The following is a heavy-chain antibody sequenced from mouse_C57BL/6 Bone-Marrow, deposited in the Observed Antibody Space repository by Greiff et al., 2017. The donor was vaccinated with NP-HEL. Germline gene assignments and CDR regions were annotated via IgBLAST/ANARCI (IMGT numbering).Heavy chain of an antibody. CDR3: ARRRYYGLYWYFDV. J-gene: IGHJ1*03. D-gene: IGHD1-1*01. V-gene: IGHV1-63*01. CDR2: IYPGGGYT. Sequence: VKLQESGAELVRPGTSVKMSCKASGYTFTNYWIGWAKQRPGHGLEWIGDIYPGGGYTNYNEKFKGKATLTADKSSSTAYMQFSSLTSEDSAIYYCARRRYYGLYWYFDVWGTGTTVTVSS. CDR1: GYTFTNYW.